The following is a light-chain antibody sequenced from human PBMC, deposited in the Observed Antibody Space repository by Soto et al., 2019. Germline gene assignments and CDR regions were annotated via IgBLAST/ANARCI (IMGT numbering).Light chain of an antibody. J-gene: IGLJ1*01. V-gene: IGLV1-40*01. CDR2: YNT. CDR3: QTYDSSLSGYI. Sequence: QSVLTQPPSVSGAPGQRVTISCTGSSSNIGGHYDVHWYQQHPGTAPKVLIYYNTNRPSGVPDRFSGSKSGTSASLAITGLQAEDEADYYCQTYDSSLSGYIFGTGTKLTVL. CDR1: SSNIGGHYD.